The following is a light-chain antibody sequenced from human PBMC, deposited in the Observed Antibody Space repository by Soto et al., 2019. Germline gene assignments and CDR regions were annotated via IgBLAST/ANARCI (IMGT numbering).Light chain of an antibody. CDR1: NSDVGGYNY. V-gene: IGLV2-14*01. Sequence: QSVLTQPASVSGSPGQSITISCTGTNSDVGGYNYVSWYQQHPGKAPKLMIYEVSNRPSGVSNRFSGSKSGNTASLTISGLPAEDEADYYCSSYTSSSTLGVFGGGTKVTVL. J-gene: IGLJ3*02. CDR3: SSYTSSSTLGV. CDR2: EVS.